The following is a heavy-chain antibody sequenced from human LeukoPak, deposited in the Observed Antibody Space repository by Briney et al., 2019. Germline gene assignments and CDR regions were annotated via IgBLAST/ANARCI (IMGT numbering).Heavy chain of an antibody. D-gene: IGHD6-13*01. V-gene: IGHV3-23*01. CDR3: AKDSQQLVRWWLDP. CDR2: ISGSGGST. J-gene: IGHJ5*02. Sequence: GGSLRLSCAASGFTFSSYAMSWVRQAPGKGLEWVSAISGSGGSTYYADSVKGRFTISRDNSKNTLYLQMNSLRAEDTAVYYCAKDSQQLVRWWLDPWGQGTLVTVSS. CDR1: GFTFSSYA.